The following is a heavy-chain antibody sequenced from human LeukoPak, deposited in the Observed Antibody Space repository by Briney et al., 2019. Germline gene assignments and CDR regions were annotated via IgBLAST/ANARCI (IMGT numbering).Heavy chain of an antibody. J-gene: IGHJ4*02. CDR2: ISGSGFDT. Sequence: GGSLRLSCAASGFTFRNYAMNWVRQAPGKGLEWVSGISGSGFDTYYADSVKGRFTISRDNSKNTLNLHMNGLRAEDTAVYYCAKGTRRETIFGIIIRYFDYWGQGTLVTVSS. V-gene: IGHV3-23*01. D-gene: IGHD3-3*01. CDR3: AKGTRRETIFGIIIRYFDY. CDR1: GFTFRNYA.